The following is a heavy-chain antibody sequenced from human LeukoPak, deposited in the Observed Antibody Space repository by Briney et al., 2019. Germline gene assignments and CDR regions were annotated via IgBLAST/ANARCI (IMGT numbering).Heavy chain of an antibody. J-gene: IGHJ3*02. D-gene: IGHD2-2*01. CDR1: GFTVSSNY. CDR2: IYRGGNT. V-gene: IGHV3-53*01. CDR3: ARQYCSSTSCNGAFDI. Sequence: PGGSLRLSCAASGFTVSSNYMSWVRQAPGKGLEWVSIIYRGGNTYYADSVKGRFTISRENSKNTLYFQMNSLRAEDTAVYYCARQYCSSTSCNGAFDIWGQGAMVTVSS.